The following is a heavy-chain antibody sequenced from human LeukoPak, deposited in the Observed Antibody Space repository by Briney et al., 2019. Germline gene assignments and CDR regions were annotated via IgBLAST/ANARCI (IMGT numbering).Heavy chain of an antibody. CDR2: IHAADSNT. D-gene: IGHD4-17*01. Sequence: GGALKISCRGFGYSLSKYLIGWGGPMPGEGLEWMGIIHAADSNTKYSPSFQGQVTISADKSINTAYLQWSGLKASDTAMYYCAGARNGDYRWDYWGQGTLVTVSS. V-gene: IGHV5-51*01. CDR1: GYSLSKYL. J-gene: IGHJ4*02. CDR3: AGARNGDYRWDY.